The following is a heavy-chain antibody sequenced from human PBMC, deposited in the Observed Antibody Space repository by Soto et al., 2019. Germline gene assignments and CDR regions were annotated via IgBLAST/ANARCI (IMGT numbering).Heavy chain of an antibody. V-gene: IGHV4-39*01. CDR2: IYYSGST. CDR1: GGSISSSSYY. D-gene: IGHD6-6*01. J-gene: IGHJ1*01. CDR3: ARNEYSSSSGYFQH. Sequence: SETLSLTCTVSGGSISSSSYYWGWIRQPPGKGLEWIGSIYYSGSTYYNPSLKSRVTISLDTSKNQFSLKLRSVTAADTAVYYCARNEYSSSSGYFQHWGQGPLVTVSS.